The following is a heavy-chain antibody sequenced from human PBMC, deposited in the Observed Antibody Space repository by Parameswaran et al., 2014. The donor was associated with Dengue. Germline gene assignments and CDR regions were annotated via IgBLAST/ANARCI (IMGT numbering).Heavy chain of an antibody. CDR2: IRSKAYGGTT. J-gene: IGHJ6*02. V-gene: IGHV3-49*02. CDR3: TRATTISPNPYYYYYYGMDV. D-gene: IGHD3-9*01. Sequence: VRQAPGKGLEWVGFIRSKAYGGTTEYAASVKGRFTISRDDSKSIAYLQMNSLKTEDTAVYYCTRATTISPNPYYYYYYGMDVWGQGTTVTVSS.